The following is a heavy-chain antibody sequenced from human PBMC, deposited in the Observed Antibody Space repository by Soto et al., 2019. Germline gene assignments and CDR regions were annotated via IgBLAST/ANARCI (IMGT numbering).Heavy chain of an antibody. CDR3: ARLVSADEVLRYYDILTGYYYFDY. CDR2: IYPGDSDT. Sequence: GESLKISCKGSGYSFTSYWIGWVRQMPGKGLEWMGIIYPGDSDTRYSPSFQGQVTISADKSISTAYLQWSSLKASDTAMYYCARLVSADEVLRYYDILTGYYYFDYWGQGTLVTVSS. CDR1: GYSFTSYW. D-gene: IGHD3-9*01. V-gene: IGHV5-51*01. J-gene: IGHJ4*02.